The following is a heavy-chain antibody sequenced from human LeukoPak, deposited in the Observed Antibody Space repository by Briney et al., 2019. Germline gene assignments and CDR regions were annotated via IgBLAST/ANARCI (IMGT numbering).Heavy chain of an antibody. J-gene: IGHJ4*02. CDR3: VRHEYLDAPYDY. D-gene: IGHD6-6*01. V-gene: IGHV3-73*01. CDR1: GFTFSDSA. CDR2: IRSKAYTYAT. Sequence: PGGSLRLSCAASGFTFSDSAIHWVRQASGKGLEWVGRIRSKAYTYATAYAASVEGRFTISRDDSKNTAYLQMNSLQFEDSAVYYCVRHEYLDAPYDYWGQGTLVTASS.